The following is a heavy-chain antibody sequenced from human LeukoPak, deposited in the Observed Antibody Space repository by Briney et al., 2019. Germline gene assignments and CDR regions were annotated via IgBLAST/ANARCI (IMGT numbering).Heavy chain of an antibody. D-gene: IGHD6-19*01. CDR1: GYSFTSYW. J-gene: IGHJ5*02. CDR2: IYPGDSDT. CDR3: ARQDGSGWYQNWLDP. V-gene: IGHV5-51*01. Sequence: GESLKISCKGSGYSFTSYWIGWVRQMPGKGLEWMGIIYPGDSDTRYSPSFQGQVTISADKSISTAYLQWSSLKASDTAMYYCARQDGSGWYQNWLDPWGQGTLVTVSS.